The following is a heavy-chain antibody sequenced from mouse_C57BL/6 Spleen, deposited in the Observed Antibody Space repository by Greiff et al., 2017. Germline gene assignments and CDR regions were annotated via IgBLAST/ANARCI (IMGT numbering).Heavy chain of an antibody. CDR3: ARYYGFDY. CDR1: GFTFSDYG. J-gene: IGHJ2*01. Sequence: DVKLVESGGGLVKPGGSLKLSCAASGFTFSDYGMHWVRQAPEKGLEWVAYISSGSSTIYYADTVKGRFTISRDNAKNTLFLQMTSLRSEDTAMYYCARYYGFDYWGQGTTLTVSS. D-gene: IGHD1-1*02. CDR2: ISSGSSTI. V-gene: IGHV5-17*01.